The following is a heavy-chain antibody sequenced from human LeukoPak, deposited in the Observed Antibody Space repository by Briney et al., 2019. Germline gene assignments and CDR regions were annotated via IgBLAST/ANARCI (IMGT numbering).Heavy chain of an antibody. CDR3: ARHHTYYYGSGSYYPVGWFDP. D-gene: IGHD3-10*01. CDR1: GYTFTSYA. Sequence: VASVKVSCKASGYTFTSYAMNWVRQAPGQGLEWMGWINTNTGNPTYAQGFTGRFVFSLDTSVSTAYLQISSLKAEDTAVYYCARHHTYYYGSGSYYPVGWFDPWGQGTLVTVSS. CDR2: INTNTGNP. V-gene: IGHV7-4-1*02. J-gene: IGHJ5*02.